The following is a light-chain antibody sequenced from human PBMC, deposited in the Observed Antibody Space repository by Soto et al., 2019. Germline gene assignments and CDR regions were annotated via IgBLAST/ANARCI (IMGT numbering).Light chain of an antibody. J-gene: IGLJ1*01. V-gene: IGLV1-44*01. Sequence: QSVLTQPPSASGTPGQRVTISCSGRSSKIGGNTVNWYQQLPGTAPKLLIYNNNQRPSGVPDRFSGSKSGTSASLAISGLQSEDEADYYCATWDDSRNKVFGTGTKVHRP. CDR1: SSKIGGNT. CDR2: NNN. CDR3: ATWDDSRNKV.